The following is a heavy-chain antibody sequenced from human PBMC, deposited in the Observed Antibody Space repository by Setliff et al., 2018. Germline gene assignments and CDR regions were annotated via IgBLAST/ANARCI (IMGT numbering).Heavy chain of an antibody. Sequence: SETLSLTCAVSGYSISSGYYWCWIRQAPGKGLEWIASIYRSRSTYYNPSLKSRVTISVDTSKNQFPLKLSSVTASDTAVYYCARQLCSSGYCYATTFDYWGQGTLVTVSS. CDR3: ARQLCSSGYCYATTFDY. J-gene: IGHJ4*02. D-gene: IGHD3-22*01. V-gene: IGHV4-38-2*01. CDR1: GYSISSGYY. CDR2: IYRSRST.